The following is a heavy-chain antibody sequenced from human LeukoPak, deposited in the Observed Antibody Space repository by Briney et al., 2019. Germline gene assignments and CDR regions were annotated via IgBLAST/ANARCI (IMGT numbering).Heavy chain of an antibody. Sequence: GGSLRLSCAASGFTFSSHWMSWVRQAPGKGLEWVANIKQDGTEKYYVDSVKGRFTISRDDAKNSLYLQMNSLRAEDTAVYYCARVSPQFRGGDCVLDRFDYWGQGTLVTVSS. CDR2: IKQDGTEK. CDR1: GFTFSSHW. CDR3: ARVSPQFRGGDCVLDRFDY. J-gene: IGHJ4*02. D-gene: IGHD2-21*02. V-gene: IGHV3-7*01.